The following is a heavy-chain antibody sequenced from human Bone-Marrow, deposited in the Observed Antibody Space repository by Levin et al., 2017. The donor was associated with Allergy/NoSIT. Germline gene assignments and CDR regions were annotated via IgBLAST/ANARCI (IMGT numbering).Heavy chain of an antibody. J-gene: IGHJ4*02. CDR3: ANAKDDNGRWGGK. V-gene: IGHV3-30*18. CDR2: ISYDGTNK. Sequence: GGSLRLSCAASGFTFSSYGMNWVRQAPGKGLEWVAVISYDGTNKYYADSVKGRFTISRDNSKNTLYLQMNSLRTEDAAVYYCANAKDDNGRWGGKWGQGTLVTVSS. D-gene: IGHD2-8*01. CDR1: GFTFSSYG.